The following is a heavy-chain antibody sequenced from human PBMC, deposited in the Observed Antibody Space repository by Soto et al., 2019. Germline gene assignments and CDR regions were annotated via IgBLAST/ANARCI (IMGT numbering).Heavy chain of an antibody. CDR3: ARITAAGAGGPYYYYYYMDV. V-gene: IGHV3-7*01. Sequence: GGSLRLSCAASGFTFSSYWMSWFRQAPGKGLEWVANIKQDGSEKYYVGSVKGRFTISRDNAKNSLYLQMNSLRAEDTAVYYCARITAAGAGGPYYYYYYMDVWGKGTTVTVSS. CDR2: IKQDGSEK. CDR1: GFTFSSYW. J-gene: IGHJ6*03. D-gene: IGHD1-26*01.